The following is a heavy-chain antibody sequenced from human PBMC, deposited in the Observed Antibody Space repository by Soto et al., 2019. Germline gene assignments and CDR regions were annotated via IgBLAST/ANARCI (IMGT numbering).Heavy chain of an antibody. Sequence: QLQLQESGPGLVKPSETLSLTCTVSGGSISSSGYYWGWIRQPPGKGLEWIGSIYYSGSTYYNPSLKSRVTISVDTSKNQFSLKLSSVTAADTAVYYCARPRPYCSGGSCYPYDAFDIWGQGTMVTVSS. CDR3: ARPRPYCSGGSCYPYDAFDI. CDR2: IYYSGST. CDR1: GGSISSSGYY. D-gene: IGHD2-15*01. J-gene: IGHJ3*02. V-gene: IGHV4-39*01.